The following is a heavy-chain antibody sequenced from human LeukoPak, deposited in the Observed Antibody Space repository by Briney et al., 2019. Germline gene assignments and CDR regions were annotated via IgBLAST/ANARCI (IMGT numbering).Heavy chain of an antibody. J-gene: IGHJ4*02. Sequence: SVKVSCKASGGTFSSYAISWVRQAPGQGLEWMGGIIPIFGTANYAQKFQGRVTITADESTSTAYMELSSLRSEDTAVYYCARSPYYYDSSGYYFDYWGQGTLVTVSS. CDR1: GGTFSSYA. V-gene: IGHV1-69*13. D-gene: IGHD3-22*01. CDR2: IIPIFGTA. CDR3: ARSPYYYDSSGYYFDY.